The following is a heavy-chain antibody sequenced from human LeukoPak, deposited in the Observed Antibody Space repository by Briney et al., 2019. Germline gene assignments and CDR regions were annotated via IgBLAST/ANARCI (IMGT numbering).Heavy chain of an antibody. CDR3: ASERPSSSWYDY. CDR2: IKQDGTEK. J-gene: IGHJ4*02. V-gene: IGHV3-7*01. Sequence: GGSLRLSCAASGLPFSTYLMTWVRQAPGKGLEWVANIKQDGTEKYYVNSVKGRFSISRDNAKNSLYLQMNSLRAEDTAVYYCASERPSSSWYDYWGQGTLVTVSS. CDR1: GLPFSTYL. D-gene: IGHD6-13*01.